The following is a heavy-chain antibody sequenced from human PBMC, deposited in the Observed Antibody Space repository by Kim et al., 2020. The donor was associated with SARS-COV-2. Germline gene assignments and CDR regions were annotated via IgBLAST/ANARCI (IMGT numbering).Heavy chain of an antibody. CDR3: ARVGDLYSSSWSPFEY. CDR1: GFTFSNYG. D-gene: IGHD6-13*01. Sequence: GGSLRLSCAASGFTFSNYGMHWVRQAPGKGLEWVAHIWYDGSNKYYADSVKGRFTISRDNSKNTLYLQMNSPRAEDTAVYYCARVGDLYSSSWSPFEYWGQGSLVTVSS. V-gene: IGHV3-33*01. CDR2: IWYDGSNK. J-gene: IGHJ4*02.